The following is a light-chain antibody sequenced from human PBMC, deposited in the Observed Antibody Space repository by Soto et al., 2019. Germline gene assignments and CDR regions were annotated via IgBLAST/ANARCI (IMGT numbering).Light chain of an antibody. CDR1: QSVDIN. J-gene: IGKJ1*01. CDR3: QQYGSSGT. V-gene: IGKV3-15*01. Sequence: EIVLTQSPATLSVSPGERVTLSCRASQSVDINLAWYQQKPGQAPRLLIYGASTRATDMSGTFSGRGSGTEFTLTISNVRPEDFAVYYCQQYGSSGTFGQGTKVDIK. CDR2: GAS.